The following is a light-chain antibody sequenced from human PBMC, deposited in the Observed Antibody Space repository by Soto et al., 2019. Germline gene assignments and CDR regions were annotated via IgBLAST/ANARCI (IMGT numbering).Light chain of an antibody. CDR1: QSVSSSY. CDR3: QQYATSPIT. CDR2: GAS. J-gene: IGKJ5*01. V-gene: IGKV3-20*01. Sequence: EIVLTQSPGTLSLSPGERATLSCRASQSVSSSYLAWYQQKPGQAPRLLIYGASSRATGIPDRLSGSGSGTDFTLTISRLEPEDFALYYCQQYATSPITFGQGTRLEIK.